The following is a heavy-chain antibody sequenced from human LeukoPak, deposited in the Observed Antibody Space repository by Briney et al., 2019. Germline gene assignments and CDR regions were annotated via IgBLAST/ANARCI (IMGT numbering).Heavy chain of an antibody. CDR2: IYSGGST. CDR1: GFTFSSYW. D-gene: IGHD3-16*01. J-gene: IGHJ3*02. CDR3: ARDGAWGDAFDI. Sequence: GGSLRLSCAASGFTFSSYWMSWVRQAPGKGLEWVSVIYSGGSTYYADSVKGRFTISRDNSKNTLYLQMNSLRAEDTAVYYCARDGAWGDAFDIWGQGTMVTVSS. V-gene: IGHV3-66*01.